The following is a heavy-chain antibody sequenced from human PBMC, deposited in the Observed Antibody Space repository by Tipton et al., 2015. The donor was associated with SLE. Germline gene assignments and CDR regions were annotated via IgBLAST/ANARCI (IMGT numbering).Heavy chain of an antibody. J-gene: IGHJ3*02. D-gene: IGHD5-18*01. Sequence: TLSLTCTVSGDSMSSVSDYWSWIRQPAGKELEWIGRIHTSGSTYYNPSFNSRVSMPVDMSKNQFSLMLTSVTATDTAVYYCARPNGYDAFDIWGQGTLVTVSS. V-gene: IGHV4-61*02. CDR3: ARPNGYDAFDI. CDR1: GDSMSSVSDY. CDR2: IHTSGST.